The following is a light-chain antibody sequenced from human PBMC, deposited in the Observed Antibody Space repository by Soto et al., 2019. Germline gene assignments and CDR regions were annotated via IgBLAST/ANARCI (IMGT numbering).Light chain of an antibody. V-gene: IGLV1-40*01. CDR2: GNS. CDR1: SSNIGAGYD. CDR3: QSYDRSLSGYVV. Sequence: QSVLTQPPSVSGAPGQRVTISCTGSSSNIGAGYDVHGYQQLPGTAPKLLIYGNSNRPSGVPDRFSGSKSGTSASLAITGLQAEDEADYYCQSYDRSLSGYVVFGGGTKLTVL. J-gene: IGLJ2*01.